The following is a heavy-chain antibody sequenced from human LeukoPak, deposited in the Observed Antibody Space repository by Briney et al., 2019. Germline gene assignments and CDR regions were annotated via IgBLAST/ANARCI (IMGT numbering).Heavy chain of an antibody. V-gene: IGHV5-51*01. D-gene: IGHD3-3*01. J-gene: IGHJ4*02. Sequence: GAAPQTLLRGAGFGFISYWIGWGRQVPGKGVEGMEIYHLGDSHTRPSPSFQRQVTISADTSISTAYLQWSSLKASDTAMYYCARSPFYYFGQRGQGTLGTGS. CDR3: ARSPFYYFGQ. CDR1: GFGFISYW. CDR2: YHLGDSHT.